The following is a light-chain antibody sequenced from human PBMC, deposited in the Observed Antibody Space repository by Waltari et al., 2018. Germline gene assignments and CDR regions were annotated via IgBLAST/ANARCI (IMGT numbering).Light chain of an antibody. CDR2: EAK. CDR3: SSFTTSTSLLI. V-gene: IGLV2-14*01. Sequence: QSALTQPASVSGSPGQSITISCSGSSNDVGYNYVSWYQQRPGKAPKLMIYEAKNRPSGVSRRFYGSRSANTASLTISGLQAEDEADYYCSSFTTSTSLLIFGGGTKVTVL. CDR1: SNDVGYNY. J-gene: IGLJ2*01.